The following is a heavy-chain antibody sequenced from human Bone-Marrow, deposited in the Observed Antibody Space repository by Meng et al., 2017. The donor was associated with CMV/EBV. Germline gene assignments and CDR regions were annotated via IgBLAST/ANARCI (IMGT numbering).Heavy chain of an antibody. D-gene: IGHD3-22*01. CDR2: TYYRSKWFN. Sequence: SSNSAAWNWIRLSTSRGLGWLGRTYYRSKWFNDYAVSVKSRVSITPDISSNQFSLQLNSVTHEDTAVYYCARGKEDRNGYYYGDFDYWGQGTLVTVSS. J-gene: IGHJ4*02. V-gene: IGHV6-1*01. CDR3: ARGKEDRNGYYYGDFDY. CDR1: SSNSAA.